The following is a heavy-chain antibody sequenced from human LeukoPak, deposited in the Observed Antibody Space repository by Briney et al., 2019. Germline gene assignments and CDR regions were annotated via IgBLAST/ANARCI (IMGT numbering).Heavy chain of an antibody. Sequence: ASVKVSCKVSGYTLTELSMHWVRQAPGKGLEWMGGFDPEDGETIYAQKFQGRVTMTEDTSTDTAYMELSSLRSEDTAVYYCATDDSSDDWRGYYGMDVWGQGTTATVSS. CDR3: ATDDSSDDWRGYYGMDV. V-gene: IGHV1-24*01. D-gene: IGHD3-22*01. CDR1: GYTLTELS. J-gene: IGHJ6*02. CDR2: FDPEDGET.